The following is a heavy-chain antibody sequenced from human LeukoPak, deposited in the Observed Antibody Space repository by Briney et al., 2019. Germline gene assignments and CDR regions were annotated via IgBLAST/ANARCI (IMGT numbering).Heavy chain of an antibody. CDR1: GFTFSNYN. V-gene: IGHV3-21*01. Sequence: GGSLRLSCAASGFTFSNYNMNWVRHAPGKGLEWVSSITSSSSYIYYADSVKGRFTISRDNAKNSLYLQMNSLRAEDTAVYYCARDLAYSSGWYDSWGQGTLVTVSS. J-gene: IGHJ4*02. D-gene: IGHD6-19*01. CDR3: ARDLAYSSGWYDS. CDR2: ITSSSSYI.